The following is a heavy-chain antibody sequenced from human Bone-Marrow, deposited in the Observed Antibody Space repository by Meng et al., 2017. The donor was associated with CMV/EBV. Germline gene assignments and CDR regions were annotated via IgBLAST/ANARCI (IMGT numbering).Heavy chain of an antibody. V-gene: IGHV4-59*01. D-gene: IGHD4-17*01. CDR3: AREEGYGDYRYNWFDP. J-gene: IGHJ5*02. CDR1: GGSINSYY. Sequence: SETLSLTCTVSGGSINSYYWSWIRQPPGKGLEWIGYIYYSENTNYNPSLKSRVTISVDTSKNQFSLKLTSVTAADTAVYYCAREEGYGDYRYNWFDPWGQGSPVTVSS. CDR2: IYYSENT.